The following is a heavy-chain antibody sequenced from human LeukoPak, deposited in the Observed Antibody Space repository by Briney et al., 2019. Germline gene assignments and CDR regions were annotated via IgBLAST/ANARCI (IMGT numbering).Heavy chain of an antibody. D-gene: IGHD1-26*01. CDR3: ARLVGSGSYNWFDP. V-gene: IGHV1-18*01. CDR2: ISAYNGNT. CDR1: GYTFTSYG. J-gene: IGHJ5*02. Sequence: PSVKVSCKASGYTFTSYGISWVRQAPGQGLEWMGWISAYNGNTNYAQKLQGRVTMTTDTSTSTAYMELRSLRSDDTAVYYCARLVGSGSYNWFDPWGQGTLVTVSS.